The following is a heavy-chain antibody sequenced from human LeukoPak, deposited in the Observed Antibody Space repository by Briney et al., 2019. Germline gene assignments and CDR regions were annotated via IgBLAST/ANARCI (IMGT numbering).Heavy chain of an antibody. J-gene: IGHJ4*02. V-gene: IGHV3-74*01. CDR1: GFTFSDYY. Sequence: GGSLRLSCAASGFTFSDYYMSWVRQTPGKGLVWVSRINSDGSTTSYADSVKGRFTISRDNAKNTLYLQMKSLRAEDTAVYYCARDRFRDRLEPPNYWGQGTLVTVS. CDR3: ARDRFRDRLEPPNY. CDR2: INSDGSTT. D-gene: IGHD1-1*01.